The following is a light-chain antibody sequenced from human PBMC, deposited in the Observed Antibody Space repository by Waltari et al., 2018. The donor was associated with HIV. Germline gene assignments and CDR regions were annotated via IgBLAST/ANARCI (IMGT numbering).Light chain of an antibody. CDR1: QGIGND. CDR2: AAS. J-gene: IGKJ2*01. V-gene: IGKV1-17*01. Sequence: DIQMTQSPSSLSASVGDRVTITCRASQGIGNDLNWYQQKTGTAPKRLIFAASSLQGGVPSRFRGSGSGTTFTLTITGLQPDDIGTYFCQQYSTHYAFGQGTRVE. CDR3: QQYSTHYA.